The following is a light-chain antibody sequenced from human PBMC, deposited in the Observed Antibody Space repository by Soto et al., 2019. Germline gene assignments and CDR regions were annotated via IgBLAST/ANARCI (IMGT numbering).Light chain of an antibody. V-gene: IGKV4-1*01. CDR1: KSVLYSPKNQNY. CDR2: WAS. CDR3: QQYYSTPMYT. J-gene: IGKJ2*01. Sequence: DFVMTQSPDSLAVSLGERATINCKSSKSVLYSPKNQNYLAWYQQKAGQPPKLLIYWASTRESGVPDRFSGSGSGTDFTLTICNLQAEDVAVYYCQQYYSTPMYTFGQGTKLEIK.